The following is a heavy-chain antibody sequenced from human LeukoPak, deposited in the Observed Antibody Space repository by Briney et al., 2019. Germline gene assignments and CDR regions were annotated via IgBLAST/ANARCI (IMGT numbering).Heavy chain of an antibody. CDR2: IYSGGST. J-gene: IGHJ4*02. D-gene: IGHD3-10*01. CDR1: GFTVSSNY. V-gene: IGHV3-53*01. Sequence: GGSLRLSCAASGFTVSSNYMSWVRQAPGKGLEWVSVIYSGGSTYYADSVKGRFTISRDNSKNTLYLQMNSLRAEDTAVYYCAKDFVSSYGSGSWGQGTLVTVSS. CDR3: AKDFVSSYGSGS.